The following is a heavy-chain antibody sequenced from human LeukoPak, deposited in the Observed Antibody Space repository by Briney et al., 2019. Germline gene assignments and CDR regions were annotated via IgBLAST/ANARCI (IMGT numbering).Heavy chain of an antibody. V-gene: IGHV4-34*01. J-gene: IGHJ4*02. D-gene: IGHD3-9*01. CDR1: GGPFSGYY. CDR3: ARARYFDWSIRYYFDY. CDR2: INHSGST. Sequence: SETLSLTCAVYGGPFSGYYWSWIRQPPGKGLEWIGEINHSGSTNYNPSLKSRVTISVDTSKNQFSLKLSSVTAADTAVYYCARARYFDWSIRYYFDYWGQGTLVTVSS.